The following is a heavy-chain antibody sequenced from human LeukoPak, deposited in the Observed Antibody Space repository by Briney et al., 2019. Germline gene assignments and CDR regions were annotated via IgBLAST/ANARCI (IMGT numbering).Heavy chain of an antibody. D-gene: IGHD4-11*01. V-gene: IGHV4-38-2*01. J-gene: IGHJ4*02. CDR2: IYHSGTT. CDR3: ARPPDSSDYGAAFDS. CDR1: GFSITSGYF. Sequence: SETLSLTCAVSGFSITSGYFWGWIRQPPGKGLEWIGSIYHSGTTNYNPSPKSRVIISVDTSKNQFSLRLTSVTAADTAVYYCARPPDSSDYGAAFDSWGQGPLVTVSS.